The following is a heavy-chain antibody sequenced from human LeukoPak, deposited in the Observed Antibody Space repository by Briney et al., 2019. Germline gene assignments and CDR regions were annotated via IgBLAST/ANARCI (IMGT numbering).Heavy chain of an antibody. CDR2: TYYSGRT. V-gene: IGHV4-61*08. D-gene: IGHD3-16*01. Sequence: PSETLSLTCTVSGGSVSSSGYSWNWIRQPPGKTLEWIGYTYYSGRTNYNPSLKSRVTISLDTSKNQFSLRLTSVTAADTAVYYCALRRLTSAQITEDNWFDPWGQGTLVTVSS. CDR1: GGSVSSSGYS. CDR3: ALRRLTSAQITEDNWFDP. J-gene: IGHJ5*02.